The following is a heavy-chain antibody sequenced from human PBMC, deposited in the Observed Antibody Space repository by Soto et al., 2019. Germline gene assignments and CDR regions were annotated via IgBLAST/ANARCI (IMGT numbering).Heavy chain of an antibody. CDR2: IIPVFNAA. J-gene: IGHJ4*02. Sequence: QVQLVQSGAEVKKPGSSVRVSCKVSGGTFGSHTFTWVRQAPGQGLEWMGEIIPVFNAANYAQRFQDRVTITEDRSATTVYLELSRLTSADTATYYCARIETLTHHNTRGTDLEFWGQGTLVIVSS. CDR3: ARIETLTHHNTRGTDLEF. D-gene: IGHD3-16*01. CDR1: GGTFGSHT. V-gene: IGHV1-69*06.